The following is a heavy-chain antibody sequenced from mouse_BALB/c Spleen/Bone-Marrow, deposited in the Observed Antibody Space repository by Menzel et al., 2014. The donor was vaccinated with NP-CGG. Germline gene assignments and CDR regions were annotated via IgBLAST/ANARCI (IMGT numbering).Heavy chain of an antibody. V-gene: IGHV5-6*01. CDR2: ISSGGSYT. D-gene: IGHD2-4*01. CDR1: GFTFSSYG. CDR3: ASQTYYDYDGYFDY. Sequence: EVHLVESGGDLVKPGGSLKLSCAASGFTFSSYGMSWVRQTPDKRLGWVATISSGGSYTYYPDSVKGRFTISRDNAKNTLYLQMSSLKSEDTAMYYCASQTYYDYDGYFDYWGQGTTLTVSS. J-gene: IGHJ2*01.